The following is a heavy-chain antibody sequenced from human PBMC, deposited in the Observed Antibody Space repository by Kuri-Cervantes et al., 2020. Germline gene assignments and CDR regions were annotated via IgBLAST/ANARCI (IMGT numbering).Heavy chain of an antibody. J-gene: IGHJ3*02. CDR3: ASGVSLDAFDI. V-gene: IGHV3-30*01. CDR1: GFTFSSYA. D-gene: IGHD3-3*01. Sequence: LSLTCAASGFTFSSYAMHWVRQAPGKGLEWVAVISYDGSNKYYADSLKGRFTISRDKSKNTLYLQMNSLRAEDTAVYYCASGVSLDAFDIWGQGTMVTVSS. CDR2: ISYDGSNK.